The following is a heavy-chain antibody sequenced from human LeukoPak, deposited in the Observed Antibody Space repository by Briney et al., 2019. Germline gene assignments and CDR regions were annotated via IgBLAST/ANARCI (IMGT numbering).Heavy chain of an antibody. J-gene: IGHJ5*02. CDR1: VGSISSSNW. CDR3: ARIGSTVLSAP. D-gene: IGHD3-10*01. CDR2: ISHSGST. Sequence: SGTLCLTCAVSVGSISSSNWWSWVRRPPGKGLDWIGEISHSGSTNYNPSLKSRVTISVDKSKNHFSLKLSSVTAADTGVYYCARIGSTVLSAPRGQGTLVSVSS. V-gene: IGHV4-4*02.